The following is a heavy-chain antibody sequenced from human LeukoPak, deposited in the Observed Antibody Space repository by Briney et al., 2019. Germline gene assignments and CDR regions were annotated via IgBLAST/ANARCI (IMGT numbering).Heavy chain of an antibody. CDR2: ISWNSDTR. CDR1: GFTFDDYA. V-gene: IGHV3-9*01. Sequence: TLRLSCAVSGFTFDDYAMHWVRQVPGKGLEWAAGISWNSDTRGYGDSVKGRFTISRDNARNSLYLQMNSLRAEDTALYYCVTTGGGDSGYGNFASWGQGTLATVSS. J-gene: IGHJ4*02. CDR3: VTTGGGDSGYGNFAS. D-gene: IGHD5-12*01.